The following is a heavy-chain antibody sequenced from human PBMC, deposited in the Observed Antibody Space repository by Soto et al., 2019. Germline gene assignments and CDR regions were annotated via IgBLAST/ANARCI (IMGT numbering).Heavy chain of an antibody. CDR3: ARSDTYYYGSRSHLGPDY. CDR1: GYTFTGYY. Sequence: ASVKVSCKASGYTFTGYYMHWVRQAPGQGLEWMGWINPNSGGTNYAQKFQGWVTMTRDTSISTAYMELSRLGSDDTAVYYCARSDTYYYGSRSHLGPDYWGQGTLVTVSS. CDR2: INPNSGGT. D-gene: IGHD3-10*01. V-gene: IGHV1-2*04. J-gene: IGHJ4*02.